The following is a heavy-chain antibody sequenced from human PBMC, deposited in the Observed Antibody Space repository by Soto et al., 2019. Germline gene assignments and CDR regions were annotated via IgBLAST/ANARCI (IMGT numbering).Heavy chain of an antibody. V-gene: IGHV1-3*01. Sequence: GASVKVSCKTSGYIFSDYAIHWVRRAPGQRLEWMGWINVDDGNTRSSQKFQDRLAFTRDTSANTAYLELSSLRSEDTAVYYCARESRLSKFDPWGQGSLVTVSS. J-gene: IGHJ5*02. CDR3: ARESRLSKFDP. CDR1: GYIFSDYA. CDR2: INVDDGNT.